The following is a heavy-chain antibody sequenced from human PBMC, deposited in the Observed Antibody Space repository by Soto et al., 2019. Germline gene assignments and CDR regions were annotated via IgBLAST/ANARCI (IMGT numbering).Heavy chain of an antibody. CDR3: ARGGLRYFDY. V-gene: IGHV3-7*05. D-gene: IGHD3-16*01. Sequence: EVQLVESGGGLVQPGGSLRLSCAASEFTLIDYWMSWVRQAPGKGLEWVANIKHDGSETYYVDSVKGRFTISRDNAKNSLYLQMNSLRAEDTAVYYCARGGLRYFDYWGQGTLITVSS. CDR2: IKHDGSET. J-gene: IGHJ4*02. CDR1: EFTLIDYW.